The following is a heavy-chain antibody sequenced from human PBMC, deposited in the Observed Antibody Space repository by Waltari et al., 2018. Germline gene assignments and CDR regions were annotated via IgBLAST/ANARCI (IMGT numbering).Heavy chain of an antibody. V-gene: IGHV3-33*01. CDR3: ASQSTTLFDY. CDR1: GFTFSRFG. J-gene: IGHJ4*02. Sequence: QVQLVESGGGVVQPGRSLRLSCAASGFTFSRFGMPWVRQAPGKGVEGVAVIWHDGSNEYYVDSVKGRFTISRDNSKNTLYLQMNSLRAEDSAVYYCASQSTTLFDYWGQGTLVTVSS. CDR2: IWHDGSNE. D-gene: IGHD2-15*01.